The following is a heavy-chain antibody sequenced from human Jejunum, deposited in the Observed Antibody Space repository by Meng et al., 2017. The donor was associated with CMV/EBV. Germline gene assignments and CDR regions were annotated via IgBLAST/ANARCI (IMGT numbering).Heavy chain of an antibody. CDR3: VRAGSGNAYGLFDY. J-gene: IGHJ4*02. CDR2: INGAGSDI. Sequence: GVTFSRHWMHWVRQGPGKGLVWVSRINGAGSDISYADSVKGRFTISRDNAENTLYLQMNSLRAEDMAVYYCVRAGSGNAYGLFDYWGQGTLVTVSS. CDR1: GVTFSRHW. D-gene: IGHD1-26*01. V-gene: IGHV3-74*01.